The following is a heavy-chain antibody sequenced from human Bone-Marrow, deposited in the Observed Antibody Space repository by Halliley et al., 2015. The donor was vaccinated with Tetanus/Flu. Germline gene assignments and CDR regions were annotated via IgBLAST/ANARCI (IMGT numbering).Heavy chain of an antibody. Sequence: KGLEWLSYITSSGATTYYADSVKGRFTMSRDNARNSLILQMNSLRAEDSAIYYCVFPSIISISYWGQGTLVTVSS. D-gene: IGHD2-21*01. CDR3: VFPSIISISY. CDR2: ITSSGATT. J-gene: IGHJ4*02. V-gene: IGHV3-48*03.